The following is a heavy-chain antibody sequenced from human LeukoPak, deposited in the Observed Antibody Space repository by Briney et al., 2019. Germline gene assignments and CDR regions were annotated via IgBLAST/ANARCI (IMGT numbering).Heavy chain of an antibody. CDR3: ARGDLPPPGSADFDY. D-gene: IGHD5-12*01. CDR2: IYISGST. J-gene: IGHJ4*02. V-gene: IGHV4-4*07. Sequence: SETLSLTCTVSGASISGYYWSWIRQPAGKGLEWIGRIYISGSTNYNPSLKSRVSMSVDTSKNQFSLKLSSVSAADTALYYCARGDLPPPGSADFDYWGQGTLVTVSS. CDR1: GASISGYY.